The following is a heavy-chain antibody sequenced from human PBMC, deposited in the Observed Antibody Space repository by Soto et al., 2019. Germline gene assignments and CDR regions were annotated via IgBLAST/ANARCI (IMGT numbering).Heavy chain of an antibody. CDR1: GFTFRNYG. J-gene: IGHJ6*02. CDR3: VRAAGYSGNDYVYYYGMDV. V-gene: IGHV3-33*01. CDR2: VWYDGGNK. D-gene: IGHD5-12*01. Sequence: QVQLVESGGGVVQPGRSLRLSCAASGFTFRNYGMHWVRQAPAKGLEWVALVWYDGGNKNYVDSVRGRLTISRDNSKNTLYLQMNSLRDEDTAVYYCVRAAGYSGNDYVYYYGMDVWGQGTTVTVSS.